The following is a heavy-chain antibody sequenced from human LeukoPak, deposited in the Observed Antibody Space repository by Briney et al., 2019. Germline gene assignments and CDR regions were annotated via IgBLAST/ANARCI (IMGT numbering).Heavy chain of an antibody. CDR1: GFTFSSYG. CDR3: AKDRSGSGGLDFDY. J-gene: IGHJ4*02. V-gene: IGHV3-30*18. D-gene: IGHD3-10*01. CDR2: ISYDGSNK. Sequence: GGPLRLSCAASGFTFSSYGMHWVRQAPGKGLEWVAVISYDGSNKYYADSVKGRFTISRDNSKNTLYLQMNSLRAEDTAVYYCAKDRSGSGGLDFDYWGQGTLVTVSS.